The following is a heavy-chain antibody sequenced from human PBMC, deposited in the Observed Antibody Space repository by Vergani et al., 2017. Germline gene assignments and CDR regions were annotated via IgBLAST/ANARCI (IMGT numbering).Heavy chain of an antibody. CDR3: ARDRGYSYGRHYYYYMDV. Sequence: QVQLVQSGAEVKKPGASVKVSCKASGYTFTSYAMHWVRQAPGQRLEWMGWINAGNGNTKYSQKFQGRVTITRDTSASTAYMELSSLRSEDTAVYYCARDRGYSYGRHYYYYMDVWGKGTTVTVSS. D-gene: IGHD5-18*01. J-gene: IGHJ6*03. CDR1: GYTFTSYA. V-gene: IGHV1-3*01. CDR2: INAGNGNT.